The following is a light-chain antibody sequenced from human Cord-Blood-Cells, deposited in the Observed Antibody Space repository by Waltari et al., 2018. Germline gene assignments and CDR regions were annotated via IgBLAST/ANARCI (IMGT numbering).Light chain of an antibody. CDR2: DAS. CDR3: SSYTSSSTYV. Sequence: QSALPQPASVSGSPGQSITISCTGTSSDVGGSNYVSWYQQHPGKAPKLMIYDASNRPSGVSNRFSGSKSGNTASLTISGLQAEDEADYYCSSYTSSSTYVFGTGTKVTVL. J-gene: IGLJ1*01. CDR1: SSDVGGSNY. V-gene: IGLV2-14*01.